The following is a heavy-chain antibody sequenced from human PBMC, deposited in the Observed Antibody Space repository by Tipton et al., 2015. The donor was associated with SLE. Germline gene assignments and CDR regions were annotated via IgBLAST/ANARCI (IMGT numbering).Heavy chain of an antibody. CDR3: ARVATMVRGVTAVFDY. CDR2: IYYSGSA. V-gene: IGHV4-39*01. Sequence: TLSLTCTVSGGSISSSSYYWGWIRQPPGKGLEWIGGIYYSGSAYYNPSLKSRVTISVDTSKNQFSLKLSSVTAADTAVYYCARVATMVRGVTAVFDYWGQGTLVTVSS. J-gene: IGHJ4*02. CDR1: GGSISSSSYY. D-gene: IGHD3-10*01.